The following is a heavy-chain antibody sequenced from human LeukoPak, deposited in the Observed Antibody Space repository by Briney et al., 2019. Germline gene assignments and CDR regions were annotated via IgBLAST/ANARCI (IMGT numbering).Heavy chain of an antibody. V-gene: IGHV4-59*01. CDR2: IYYSGST. CDR1: GGSISSYY. J-gene: IGHJ6*03. D-gene: IGHD6-13*01. CDR3: ARTTEAHSWRTRYYDYYMDV. Sequence: SSETLSLTCTVSGGSISSYYWSWIRQPPGKGLEWIGYIYYSGSTNYNPSLKSRVTISVDTSKNQCSLKLSSVTAADTAVYYCARTTEAHSWRTRYYDYYMDVWGRGTTVTVSS.